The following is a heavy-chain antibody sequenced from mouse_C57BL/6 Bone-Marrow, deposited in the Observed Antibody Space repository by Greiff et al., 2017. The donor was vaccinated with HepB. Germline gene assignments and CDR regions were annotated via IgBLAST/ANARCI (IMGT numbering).Heavy chain of an antibody. J-gene: IGHJ4*01. V-gene: IGHV1-55*01. CDR3: ARSADYYGSRTALYAMDY. Sequence: VKLQQPGAELVKPGASVKMSCKASGYTFTSYWITWVKQRPGQGLEWIGDIYPGSGSTNYNEKFKSKATLTVDTSSSTAYMQLSSLTSEDSAVYYCARSADYYGSRTALYAMDYWGQGTSVTVSS. D-gene: IGHD1-1*01. CDR2: IYPGSGST. CDR1: GYTFTSYW.